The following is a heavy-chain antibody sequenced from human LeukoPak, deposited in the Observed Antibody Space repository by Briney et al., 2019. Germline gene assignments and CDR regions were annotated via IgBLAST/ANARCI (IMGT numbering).Heavy chain of an antibody. J-gene: IGHJ4*02. CDR2: IIPIFGIA. CDR3: ARLYSNYDIDY. D-gene: IGHD4-11*01. Sequence: RASVEVSCKASGGTFSSYAISWVRQAPGQGLEWMGRIIPIFGIANYAQKFQGRVTITADKSTSTAYMELSSLRSEDTAVYYCARLYSNYDIDYWGQGTLVTVSS. CDR1: GGTFSSYA. V-gene: IGHV1-69*04.